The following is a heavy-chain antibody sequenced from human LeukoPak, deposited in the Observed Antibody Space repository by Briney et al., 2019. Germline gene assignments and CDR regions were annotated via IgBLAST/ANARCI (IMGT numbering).Heavy chain of an antibody. CDR1: GITLSNYG. CDR2: ISDTGGRT. J-gene: IGHJ4*02. CDR3: AKRGVVIRVILVGFHKEAYYFDS. D-gene: IGHD3-22*01. V-gene: IGHV3-23*01. Sequence: GGTLRLFCAVSGITLSNYGMTWARQAPGKGLEWVAGISDTGGRTNYADSVKGRFTISRDNPKNTLYLQMNSLRAEDTAVYFCAKRGVVIRVILVGFHKEAYYFDSWGQGALVTVSS.